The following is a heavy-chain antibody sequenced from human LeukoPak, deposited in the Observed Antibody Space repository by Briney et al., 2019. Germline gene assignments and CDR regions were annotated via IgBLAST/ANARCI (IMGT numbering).Heavy chain of an antibody. CDR3: TRLALMAAAYYFDY. J-gene: IGHJ4*02. V-gene: IGHV3-49*04. CDR1: GFTFGDYA. D-gene: IGHD5-24*01. Sequence: GGSLRLSCTASGFTFGDYAMSWVRQAPGKGPEWVGFIRSKAYGGTTEYAASVKGRFTISRDDSKSIAYLQMNSLKTEDTAVYYCTRLALMAAAYYFDYWGQGTLVTVSS. CDR2: IRSKAYGGTT.